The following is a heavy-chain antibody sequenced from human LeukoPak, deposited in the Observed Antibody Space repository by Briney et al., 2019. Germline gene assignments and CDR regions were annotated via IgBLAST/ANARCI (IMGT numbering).Heavy chain of an antibody. Sequence: SETLSLTCTVSGGSISSYYWSWIRQPPGKGLEWIGYIYYSGSTNYNPSLKSRVTISADTSKSQFSLKLGSVTAADTAVYYRASSSVGAPTVWGQGTLVTVSS. J-gene: IGHJ4*02. CDR1: GGSISSYY. D-gene: IGHD1-26*01. CDR2: IYYSGST. CDR3: ASSSVGAPTV. V-gene: IGHV4-59*01.